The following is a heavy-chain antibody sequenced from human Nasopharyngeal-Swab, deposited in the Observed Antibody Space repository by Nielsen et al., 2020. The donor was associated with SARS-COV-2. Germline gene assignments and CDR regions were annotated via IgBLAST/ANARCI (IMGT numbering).Heavy chain of an antibody. Sequence: SETLSLTCALYGGSLSGYYWSWIRQPPGKGLEWIGEINHSGSTNYNPSLKSRVTISVDTSKNQFSLKLSSVTAADTAVYYCARSPRGGFDPWGQGTPVTVSS. J-gene: IGHJ5*02. CDR3: ARSPRGGFDP. D-gene: IGHD3-10*01. CDR1: GGSLSGYY. V-gene: IGHV4-34*01. CDR2: INHSGST.